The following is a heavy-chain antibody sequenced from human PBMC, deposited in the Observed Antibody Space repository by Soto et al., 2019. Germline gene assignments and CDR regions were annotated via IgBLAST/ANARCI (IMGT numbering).Heavy chain of an antibody. CDR2: IYYSGST. Sequence: SETLSLTCTVSGCSISSYYWSWIRQPPGKGLEWIGYIYYSGSTNYNPSLKSRVTISVDTSKNQFSLKLSSVTAADTAVYYCARVKQWLVPVGAFDIWGQGTMVTVS. V-gene: IGHV4-59*01. D-gene: IGHD6-19*01. CDR1: GCSISSYY. J-gene: IGHJ3*02. CDR3: ARVKQWLVPVGAFDI.